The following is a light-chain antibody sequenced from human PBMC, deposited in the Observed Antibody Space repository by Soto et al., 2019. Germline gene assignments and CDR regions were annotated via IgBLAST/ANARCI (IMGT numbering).Light chain of an antibody. CDR1: QSVGTY. Sequence: EIVMTQSPATLSVSPGERATLSCRASQSVGTYLAWYQQKPGQAPRLLIFGASTRATGIPARFSGGGSGSEFTLTISGLQSEDCAVYSCQQYNNWPLVTFGGGTKVEIK. J-gene: IGKJ4*01. V-gene: IGKV3-15*01. CDR3: QQYNNWPLVT. CDR2: GAS.